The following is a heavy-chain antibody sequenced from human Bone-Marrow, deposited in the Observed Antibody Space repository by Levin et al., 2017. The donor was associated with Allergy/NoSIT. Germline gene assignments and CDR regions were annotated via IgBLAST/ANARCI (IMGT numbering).Heavy chain of an antibody. CDR1: GFSFSSYW. V-gene: IGHV3-7*01. CDR2: IKQDGSET. J-gene: IGHJ4*02. CDR3: ARDQTYLGTLDC. Sequence: GESLKISCAASGFSFSSYWMSWVRRAPGKGLQWVAIIKQDGSETFYLDSVKGRFTISRDNAKNSLFLQMNSLRAEDTAVYYCARDQTYLGTLDCWGQGTLVTVSS.